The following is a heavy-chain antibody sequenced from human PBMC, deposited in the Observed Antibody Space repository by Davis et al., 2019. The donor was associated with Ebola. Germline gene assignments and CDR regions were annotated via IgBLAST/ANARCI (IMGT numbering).Heavy chain of an antibody. D-gene: IGHD3-3*01. CDR2: ISAYNGNT. Sequence: ASVKVSCKASGYTFTSYGISWVRQAPGQGLEWMGWISAYNGNTNYAQKFQGRVTITADESTSTAYMELSSLRSEDTAVYYCARPLKRFLDFYYYYGMDVWGRGTTVTVSS. V-gene: IGHV1-18*01. CDR3: ARPLKRFLDFYYYYGMDV. J-gene: IGHJ6*02. CDR1: GYTFTSYG.